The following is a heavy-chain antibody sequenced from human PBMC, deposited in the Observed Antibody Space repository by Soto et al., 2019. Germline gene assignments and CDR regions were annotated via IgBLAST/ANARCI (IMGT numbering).Heavy chain of an antibody. CDR2: IYYSGST. D-gene: IGHD3-10*01. CDR1: GGSISSYY. V-gene: IGHV4-59*01. J-gene: IGHJ4*02. CDR3: AREGPGMVLWF. Sequence: PSETLSLTCAVSGGSISSYYWSWIRQPPGKGLGWIGYIYYSGSTNYNPSLKSRVTISVDTSKNQFSLKLSSVTAADTAVYYCAREGPGMVLWFWGQGTLVPVSS.